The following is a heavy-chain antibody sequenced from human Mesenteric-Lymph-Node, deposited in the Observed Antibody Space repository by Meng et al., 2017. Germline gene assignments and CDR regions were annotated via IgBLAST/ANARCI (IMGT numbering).Heavy chain of an antibody. Sequence: GGSLRLSCAASGFKFSSFAMAWVRQAPGKGLEWVSAISSSGTDTYYADSVKGRFTISRDNSKNTLYLHMSGLRAEDTALYYCNFDFWGQGTLVTVSS. CDR3: NFDF. CDR1: GFKFSSFA. CDR2: ISSSGTDT. J-gene: IGHJ4*02. V-gene: IGHV3-23*01.